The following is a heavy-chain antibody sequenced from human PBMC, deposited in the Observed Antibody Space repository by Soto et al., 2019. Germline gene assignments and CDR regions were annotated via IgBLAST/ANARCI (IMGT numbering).Heavy chain of an antibody. D-gene: IGHD3-16*01. CDR3: ARDPMRPYGGDAFDI. V-gene: IGHV3-48*01. CDR1: GFTFSSYS. Sequence: PGGSLRLSCAASGFTFSSYSMNWVRQAPGKGLDWVSYISSSSSTIYYADSVKGRFTISRDNAKNSLYLQMNSLRAEDTAVYYCARDPMRPYGGDAFDIWGQGTMVTVSS. CDR2: ISSSSSTI. J-gene: IGHJ3*02.